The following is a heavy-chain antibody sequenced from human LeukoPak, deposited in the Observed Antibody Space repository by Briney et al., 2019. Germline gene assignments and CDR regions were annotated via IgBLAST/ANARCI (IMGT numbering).Heavy chain of an antibody. CDR2: IYYSGST. J-gene: IGHJ6*03. CDR3: AGFYYYYYYMDV. Sequence: SETLSLTCNVSGGSISSSSYYWGWIRQPPGKGLEWIGNIYYSGSTYYSPPLKSRVTISVDTSKNQFSPKLNSVTAADTALYYCAGFYYYYYYMDVWGRGTTVTVSS. V-gene: IGHV4-39*01. CDR1: GGSISSSSYY.